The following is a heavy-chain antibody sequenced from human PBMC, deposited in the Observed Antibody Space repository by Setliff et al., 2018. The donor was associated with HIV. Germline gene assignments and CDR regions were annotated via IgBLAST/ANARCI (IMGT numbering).Heavy chain of an antibody. CDR2: INQERTT. CDR1: RGSFSHYY. CDR3: ARVRFSFNNVRCFDL. D-gene: IGHD1-20*01. J-gene: IGHJ2*01. Sequence: SETLSLTCAVYRGSFSHYYWTWIRQSPGKGLEWIAEINQERTTFYNPSLKSRLIMSPDTSRNEVSLRLNSATAADTATYFCARVRFSFNNVRCFDLWGPGTRVTVSS. V-gene: IGHV4-34*01.